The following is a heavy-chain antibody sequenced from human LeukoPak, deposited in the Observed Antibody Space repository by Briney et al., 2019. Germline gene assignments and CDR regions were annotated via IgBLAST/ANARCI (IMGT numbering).Heavy chain of an antibody. CDR1: GYTVTSYD. V-gene: IGHV1-8*03. Sequence: ASVKVSCKASGYTVTSYDFNWVRQATGQGLEWRGWMNPNSGNTGYAQKFQGRVTITRNTSISTAYMELSSLRSEDTAVYYCARDMRVDGGSYSSGFDYWGQGTLVTVSS. CDR3: ARDMRVDGGSYSSGFDY. D-gene: IGHD3-10*01. CDR2: MNPNSGNT. J-gene: IGHJ4*02.